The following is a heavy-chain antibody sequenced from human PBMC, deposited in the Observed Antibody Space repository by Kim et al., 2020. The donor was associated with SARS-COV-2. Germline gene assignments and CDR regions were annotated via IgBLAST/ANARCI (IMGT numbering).Heavy chain of an antibody. D-gene: IGHD1-26*01. V-gene: IGHV3-9*01. CDR3: AKDVGSGVGAIGY. Sequence: GGSLRLSCKTSGFTFSDYAMHWVRQRPEKGLEWVSGISWDSGHIEYADYVRGRFSISRDNAKNSLYLQMSSLRLEDTGLYYCAKDVGSGVGAIGYWGQG. J-gene: IGHJ4*02. CDR2: ISWDSGHI. CDR1: GFTFSDYA.